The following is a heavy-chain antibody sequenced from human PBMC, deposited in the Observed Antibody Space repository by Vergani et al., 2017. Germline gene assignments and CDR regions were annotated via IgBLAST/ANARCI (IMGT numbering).Heavy chain of an antibody. V-gene: IGHV3-9*02. J-gene: IGHJ5*02. CDR1: GFTSAGYA. Sequence: EVQLEESGGGLVLPGRSLRLSCVASGFTSAGYAMHWVRQAPGKGLEWFSGISWNSNSIGYADSVKGRFTISRDNTKNSLYLQMNCLRAEDTALYYCAKVLVTASGGGWFDPWGQGTLVTVSS. CDR2: ISWNSNSI. CDR3: AKVLVTASGGGWFDP. D-gene: IGHD2-15*01.